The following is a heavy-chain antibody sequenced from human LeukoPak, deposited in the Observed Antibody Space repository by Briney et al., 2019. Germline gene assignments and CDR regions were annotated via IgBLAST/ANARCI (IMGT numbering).Heavy chain of an antibody. CDR3: ARLEYYYVSGNYYKLFDY. CDR1: AFTFSSYN. J-gene: IGHJ4*02. V-gene: IGHV3-48*01. D-gene: IGHD3-10*01. Sequence: GGSLRLSCAASAFTFSSYNMNWVRQAPGKGLEWVSDISSSGSTRYFADSVKGRFTISRDNAKNSLYLQMNSLSSQDAAESYCARLEYYYVSGNYYKLFDYWGQGTLVTVSS. CDR2: ISSSGSTR.